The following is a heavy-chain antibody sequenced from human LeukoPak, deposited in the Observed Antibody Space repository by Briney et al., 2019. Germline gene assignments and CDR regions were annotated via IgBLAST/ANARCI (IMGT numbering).Heavy chain of an antibody. J-gene: IGHJ6*02. Sequence: GASVKVSCKASGYTFTSYYMHWVRQPPGQGLEWMGIINPSGGSTSYAQKFQGRVTMTRDTSTSTVYMELSSLRSEDTAVYYCAGEFPMGYYGMDVWGQGTTVTVSS. CDR3: AGEFPMGYYGMDV. CDR1: GYTFTSYY. V-gene: IGHV1-46*01. D-gene: IGHD5-24*01. CDR2: INPSGGST.